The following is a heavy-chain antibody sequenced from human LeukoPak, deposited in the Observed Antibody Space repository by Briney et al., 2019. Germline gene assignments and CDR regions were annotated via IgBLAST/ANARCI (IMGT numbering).Heavy chain of an antibody. CDR2: INYSGST. CDR1: GGSISSYY. J-gene: IGHJ4*02. CDR3: ARGYSTGWYGGFDF. D-gene: IGHD6-19*01. Sequence: SETLSLTCTVSGGSISSYYWSWIRQPPGKGLEWIGYINYSGSTTYNPSLKSRVTISVDTSKNQFSLKLSSVTAADRAVYYCARGYSTGWYGGFDFWGQGTLVTVSS. V-gene: IGHV4-59*08.